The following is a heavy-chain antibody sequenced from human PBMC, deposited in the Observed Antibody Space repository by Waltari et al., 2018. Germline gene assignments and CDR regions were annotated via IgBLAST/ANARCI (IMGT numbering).Heavy chain of an antibody. D-gene: IGHD3-10*01. V-gene: IGHV4-39*01. CDR3: ARHRGPGRRYYFDY. CDR1: GGSTSSSRYY. J-gene: IGHJ4*02. Sequence: QLQLQESGPGLVKPSETLSLTCTVAGGSTSSSRYYWGCTRQPPGKGLEWIGSIYYSGSTYYNPSLKSRVTISVDTSKNQFSLKLSSVTAADTAVYYCARHRGPGRRYYFDYWGQGTLVTVSS. CDR2: IYYSGST.